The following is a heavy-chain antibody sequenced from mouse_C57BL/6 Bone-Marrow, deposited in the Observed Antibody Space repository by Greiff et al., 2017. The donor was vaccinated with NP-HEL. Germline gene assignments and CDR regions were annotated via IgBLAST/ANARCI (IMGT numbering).Heavy chain of an antibody. J-gene: IGHJ1*03. CDR3: TRGGGSSSHWYFDV. CDR2: IRNKANNHAT. V-gene: IGHV6-6*01. D-gene: IGHD1-1*01. Sequence: EVKVEESGGGLVQPGGSMKLSCAASGFTFSDAWMDWVRQSPEKGLEWVAEIRNKANNHATYYAESVKGRFTISRDDSKSSVYLQMNSLRAEDTGIYYCTRGGGSSSHWYFDVWGTGTTVTVSS. CDR1: GFTFSDAW.